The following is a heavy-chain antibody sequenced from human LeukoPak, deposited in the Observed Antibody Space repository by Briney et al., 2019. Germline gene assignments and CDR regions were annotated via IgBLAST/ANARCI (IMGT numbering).Heavy chain of an antibody. CDR1: GYTFINFA. CDR2: INAGNSNT. D-gene: IGHD6-13*01. V-gene: IGHV1-3*01. J-gene: IGHJ4*02. CDR3: ARGPRAAADDY. Sequence: GASVKVSCKASGYTFINFAINWGRQAPGLRPEWMGWINAGNSNTKYSQKFQGRVTITRDTSASTAYMELSGLTSEDTAVYYCARGPRAAADDYWGQGTLVTVSS.